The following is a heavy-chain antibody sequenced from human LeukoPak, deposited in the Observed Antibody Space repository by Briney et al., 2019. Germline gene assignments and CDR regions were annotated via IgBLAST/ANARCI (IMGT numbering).Heavy chain of an antibody. J-gene: IGHJ6*02. CDR3: ARALSPTRYGMDV. V-gene: IGHV1-8*01. CDR2: MNPNSGNT. CDR1: GYTFSSYD. Sequence: ASVKVSCKASGYTFSSYDVNWVRQATGQGLEWMGWMNPNSGNTGYAQEFQGRVTMTRNTSISTVYMEVSGPRSEDTAVYYCARALSPTRYGMDVWGQGTTVTVSS. D-gene: IGHD2-2*01.